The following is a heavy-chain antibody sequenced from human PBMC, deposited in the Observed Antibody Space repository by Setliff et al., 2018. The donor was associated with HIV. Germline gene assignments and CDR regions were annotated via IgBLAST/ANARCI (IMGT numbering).Heavy chain of an antibody. V-gene: IGHV1-2*02. CDR1: GYTFTDYY. CDR3: ARDTAGDWNTFDI. D-gene: IGHD1-1*01. J-gene: IGHJ3*02. CDR2: LNPKSGGT. Sequence: ASVKVSCKASGYTFTDYYIHWVRQAPGQGLEWMGWLNPKSGGTKYAQKFQGRVTMTRDTSISTAYMEVSRLRSDETAFYYCARDTAGDWNTFDIWGQGTMVTVSS.